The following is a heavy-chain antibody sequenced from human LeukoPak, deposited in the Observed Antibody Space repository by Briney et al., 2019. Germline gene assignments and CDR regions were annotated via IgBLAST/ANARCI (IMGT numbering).Heavy chain of an antibody. V-gene: IGHV1-58*01. D-gene: IGHD2-15*01. J-gene: IGHJ3*02. CDR3: AADKRLYCSGGACYPDAFDI. Sequence: SVEVSCKASGISFMSSAVQWVRPARGQRLECIGWIVVVSGVTDYAQKFLERVTITRVMSTSTVFMELSSLRSDDTALYYCAADKRLYCSGGACYPDAFDIWGQGTMVTVSS. CDR1: GISFMSSA. CDR2: IVVVSGVT.